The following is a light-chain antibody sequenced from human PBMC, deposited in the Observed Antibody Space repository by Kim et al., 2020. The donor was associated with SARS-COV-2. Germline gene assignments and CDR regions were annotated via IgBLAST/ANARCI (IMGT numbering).Light chain of an antibody. V-gene: IGLV2-14*03. CDR2: DVS. CDR3: SSYTSSSRRVV. Sequence: QSITISCTGTSSDVGGYNYVSWYQQHPGKAPKLMIYDVSNRPSGVSNRFSGSKSGNTASLTISGLQAEDEADYYCSSYTSSSRRVVFGGGTQLTVL. CDR1: SSDVGGYNY. J-gene: IGLJ2*01.